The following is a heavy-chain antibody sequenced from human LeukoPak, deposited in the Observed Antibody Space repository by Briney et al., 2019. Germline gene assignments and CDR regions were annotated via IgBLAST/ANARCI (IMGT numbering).Heavy chain of an antibody. CDR3: ARGLSIVGIYYFDY. V-gene: IGHV3-21*04. CDR2: IDGSGNYI. CDR1: GFTFSSYT. J-gene: IGHJ4*02. Sequence: GGSLRLSCAASGFTFSSYTINWVRQAPGKGLEWVSSIDGSGNYIYYADSLRGRFTISRDNAKNSLYLQINSLRAEDTAVYYCARGLSIVGIYYFDYWGQGTLVTVSS. D-gene: IGHD1-26*01.